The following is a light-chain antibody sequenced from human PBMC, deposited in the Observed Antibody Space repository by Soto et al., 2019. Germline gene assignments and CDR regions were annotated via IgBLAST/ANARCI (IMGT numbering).Light chain of an antibody. V-gene: IGKV1-39*01. J-gene: IGKJ1*01. Sequence: DIQMTQSPSSLSASVGDRVTITCRASQSISSYLNWYQQKPGKAPKILIYAASSLQSGVPSRFSGSGSGTDFTLTISRLQPEDFANYYSQQSYSTPPTCGQGTKVEIK. CDR1: QSISSY. CDR2: AAS. CDR3: QQSYSTPPT.